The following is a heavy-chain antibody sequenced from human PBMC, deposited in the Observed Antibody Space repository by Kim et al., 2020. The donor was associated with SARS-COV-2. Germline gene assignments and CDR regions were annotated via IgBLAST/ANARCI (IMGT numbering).Heavy chain of an antibody. D-gene: IGHD6-25*01. J-gene: IGHJ4*02. Sequence: TTYADAGKGRFTISRDNSKNTMYLQMNSLRAEDTAVYYCAKGEPRPYYFDYWGQGTLVTVSS. CDR3: AKGEPRPYYFDY. CDR2: T. V-gene: IGHV3-23*01.